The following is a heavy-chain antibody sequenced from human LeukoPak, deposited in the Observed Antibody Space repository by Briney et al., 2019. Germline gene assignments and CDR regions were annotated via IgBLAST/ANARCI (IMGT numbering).Heavy chain of an antibody. D-gene: IGHD3-22*01. J-gene: IGHJ5*02. CDR2: IYTSGST. Sequence: PSETLSLTCTVSGGSISSYYWSWIRQPAGKGLEWIGRIYTSGSTNYNPSLKSRVTMSVDTPKNQFSLKLSSVTAADTAVYYCARGLTYYYDSSHWFDPWGQGTLVTVSS. CDR3: ARGLTYYYDSSHWFDP. CDR1: GGSISSYY. V-gene: IGHV4-4*07.